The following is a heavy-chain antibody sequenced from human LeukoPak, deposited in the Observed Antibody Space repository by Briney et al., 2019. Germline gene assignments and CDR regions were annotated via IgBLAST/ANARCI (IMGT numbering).Heavy chain of an antibody. D-gene: IGHD3-10*01. J-gene: IGHJ6*02. CDR2: INHSGST. Sequence: SETLSLTCAVYGGSFSGYYWSWIRQPPGKGLEWIGEINHSGSTNYNPSLKSRVTISVDTSKNQFSLKLSSVTAADTAVYYCARQVSGSYLGPYYYYYGMDVWGQGTTVTVSS. CDR3: ARQVSGSYLGPYYYYYGMDV. V-gene: IGHV4-34*01. CDR1: GGSFSGYY.